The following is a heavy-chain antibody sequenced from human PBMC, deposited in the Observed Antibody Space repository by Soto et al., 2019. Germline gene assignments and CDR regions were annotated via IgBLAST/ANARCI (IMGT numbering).Heavy chain of an antibody. CDR3: GRGASGSYRLAY. CDR2: INGDGTGT. CDR1: GFTFSHYW. D-gene: IGHD3-10*01. Sequence: EVQLVESGGGLVQPGGSLRLSCAASGFTFSHYWMHWVRQAPGKGLVWVSRINGDGTGTNYADSVKGQFTISRDNAKNTLYLQMNSLRAEDTAVYYCGRGASGSYRLAYWGQGTLVTVSS. V-gene: IGHV3-74*01. J-gene: IGHJ4*02.